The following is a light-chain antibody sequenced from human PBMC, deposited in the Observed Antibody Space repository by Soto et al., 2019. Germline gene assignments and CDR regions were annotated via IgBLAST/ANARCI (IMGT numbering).Light chain of an antibody. J-gene: IGKJ1*01. CDR2: KAS. Sequence: DIQMTQSPSTLSASVGDRATITCRSSQSISSWLAWYQQKPGKAPKLLIYKASSLESGVPSRFSGSGSGTEFTLTISSLQPDDFATYYCQQYNSYWTLGQGTKVDIK. CDR3: QQYNSYWT. V-gene: IGKV1-5*03. CDR1: QSISSW.